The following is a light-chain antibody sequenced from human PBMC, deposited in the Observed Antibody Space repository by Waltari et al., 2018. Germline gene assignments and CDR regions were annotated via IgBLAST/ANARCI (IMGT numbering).Light chain of an antibody. CDR2: DVY. J-gene: IGLJ2*01. V-gene: IGLV1-51*01. Sequence: QCVLTQPPAVSAASGQNVTISCSGTSSTIGNNFVCWYQQLPGTAPKLLIYDVYQRPPGIPHRFSASGSGTSATLGIAGLQTGDEADYYCGSWCHDTLAGWVVFGGGTTVTV. CDR1: SSTIGNNF. CDR3: GSWCHDTLAGWVV.